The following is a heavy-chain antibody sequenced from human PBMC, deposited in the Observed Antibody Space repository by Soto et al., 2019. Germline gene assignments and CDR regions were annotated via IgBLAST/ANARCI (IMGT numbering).Heavy chain of an antibody. CDR3: AHRRQLGDFDS. V-gene: IGHV2-5*02. D-gene: IGHD7-27*01. CDR1: GFSLSTSGVC. J-gene: IGHJ4*02. CDR2: ICWDDGK. Sequence: QITLKESGPTLVKPTQTLTLTCTFSGFSLSTSGVCVGWFRQPPGKALEWLAIICWDDGKRYSPSLKSRLTTTHDPSKKEVVLILTNMAPVDTATYFCAHRRQLGDFDSWGQGTLVTVST.